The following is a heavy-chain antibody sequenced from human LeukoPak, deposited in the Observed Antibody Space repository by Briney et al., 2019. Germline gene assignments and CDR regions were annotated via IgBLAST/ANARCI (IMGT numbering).Heavy chain of an antibody. Sequence: GGSLRLSCAASGFTFSSYAMSWVRQAPGKGLEWVSAISGSGGSTYYADSVKGRFTISRDNSKNTLYLQMNSLRAEDTAVYYCARDPSRRGDAFDIWGQGTMVTVSS. CDR3: ARDPSRRGDAFDI. CDR1: GFTFSSYA. V-gene: IGHV3-23*01. J-gene: IGHJ3*02. CDR2: ISGSGGST.